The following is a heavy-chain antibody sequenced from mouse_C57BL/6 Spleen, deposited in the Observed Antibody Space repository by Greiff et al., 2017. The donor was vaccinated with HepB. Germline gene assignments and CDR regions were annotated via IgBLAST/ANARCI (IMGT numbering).Heavy chain of an antibody. J-gene: IGHJ4*01. D-gene: IGHD1-1*01. CDR1: GYAFSSYW. Sequence: QVQLQQSGAELVKPGASVKISCKASGYAFSSYWMNWVKQRPGKGLEWIGQIYPGDGDTNYNGKFKGKATLTADKSYSTAYMQLSSLTSEDSAVYFCARDYGSSYVNYAMDYWGQGTSVTVSS. V-gene: IGHV1-80*01. CDR2: IYPGDGDT. CDR3: ARDYGSSYVNYAMDY.